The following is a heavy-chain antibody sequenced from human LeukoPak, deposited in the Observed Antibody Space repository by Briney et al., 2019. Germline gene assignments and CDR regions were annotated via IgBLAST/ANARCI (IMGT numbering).Heavy chain of an antibody. CDR1: GGSISSYY. CDR2: IYYSGST. Sequence: PSETLSLTCTVSGGSISSYYWSCIRQPPGKGLEWIGYIYYSGSTNYNPSLKSRVTISVDTSKNQLSLELSSVTAADTAVYYCAREDRVVRGATVLYYGMDVWGQGTTVTVSS. J-gene: IGHJ6*02. V-gene: IGHV4-59*01. CDR3: AREDRVVRGATVLYYGMDV. D-gene: IGHD3-10*01.